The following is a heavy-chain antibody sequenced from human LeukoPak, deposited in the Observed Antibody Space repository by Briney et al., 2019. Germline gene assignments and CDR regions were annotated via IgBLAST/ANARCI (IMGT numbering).Heavy chain of an antibody. V-gene: IGHV5-51*03. Sequence: GASLEFSCKGSGYSSTSYWIGWVRQMPGKGLEWMGSIYPGDSDTRYSPSFQGQVTISADKSLSTAFLQWSSLKASDTAMFYCARVDLVGATTSFDYWGQGTLVTVSS. J-gene: IGHJ4*02. D-gene: IGHD1-26*01. CDR2: IYPGDSDT. CDR1: GYSSTSYW. CDR3: ARVDLVGATTSFDY.